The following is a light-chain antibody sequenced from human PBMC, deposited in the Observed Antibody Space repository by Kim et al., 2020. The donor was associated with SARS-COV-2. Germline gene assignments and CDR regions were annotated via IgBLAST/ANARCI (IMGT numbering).Light chain of an antibody. V-gene: IGKV1-8*01. CDR1: QGISSY. CDR2: AAS. J-gene: IGKJ1*01. Sequence: IRMTQSPSSFSASTGDRVTITCRASQGISSYLAWYQQKPGKAPKLLIYAASTLQSGVPSRFSGSGSGTDFTLTISCLQSEDFATYYCQQYYSYPCTFGQGTKVDIK. CDR3: QQYYSYPCT.